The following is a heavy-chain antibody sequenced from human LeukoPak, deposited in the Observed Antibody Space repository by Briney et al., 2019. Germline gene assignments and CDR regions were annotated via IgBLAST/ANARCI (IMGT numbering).Heavy chain of an antibody. CDR3: ARAIIGTYYDILTGPDYYYYYYMDV. Sequence: EASVKVSCKASGYTFTGYYMHWVRQAPGQGLEWMGWINPNSGGTNYAQKFQGRVTITADESTSTAYMELSSLRSEDTAVYYCARAIIGTYYDILTGPDYYYYYYMDVWGKGTTVTISS. CDR1: GYTFTGYY. D-gene: IGHD3-9*01. CDR2: INPNSGGT. J-gene: IGHJ6*03. V-gene: IGHV1-2*02.